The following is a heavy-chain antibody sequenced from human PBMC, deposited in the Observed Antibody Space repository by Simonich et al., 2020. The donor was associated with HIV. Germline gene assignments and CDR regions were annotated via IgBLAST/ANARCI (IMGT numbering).Heavy chain of an antibody. J-gene: IGHJ4*02. V-gene: IGHV1-69*10. D-gene: IGHD3-10*01. CDR1: GGTFSSHA. Sequence: QAQLVQSGAEVKKPGSSVKVSCKASGGTFSSHAISWVRQAPGQGLEWMGGIVPVLEITNYAQKFQGRVTITADKSTNTVYMELSSLRSDDTAVYYCASAGRGSLNFDYWGQGTLVTVSS. CDR2: IVPVLEIT. CDR3: ASAGRGSLNFDY.